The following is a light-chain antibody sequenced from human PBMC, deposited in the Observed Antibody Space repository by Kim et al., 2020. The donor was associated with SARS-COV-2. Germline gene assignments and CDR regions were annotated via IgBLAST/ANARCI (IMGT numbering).Light chain of an antibody. CDR3: NSRDSSGNHVL. J-gene: IGLJ3*02. CDR1: SLRGYY. V-gene: IGLV3-19*01. CDR2: GDK. Sequence: ALGHPVRITCQGDSLRGYYASWFQQKSGQAPILVMYGDKNRPSGIPDRFSGSGSGNTASLTITGAQAEDEADYYCNSRDSSGNHVLFGGGTTLTVL.